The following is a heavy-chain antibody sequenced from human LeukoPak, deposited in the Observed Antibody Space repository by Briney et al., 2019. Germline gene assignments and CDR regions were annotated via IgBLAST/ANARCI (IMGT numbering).Heavy chain of an antibody. D-gene: IGHD6-19*01. CDR3: ARGVAVAGNIIDY. V-gene: IGHV4-4*02. J-gene: IGHJ4*02. CDR1: GGSISSSNW. Sequence: KTSGTLSLTCAVSGGSISSSNWWSWVRQPPGKGLEWIGEIYHSGSTNYNPSLKSRVTISVDKSKNQFSLKLSSVTAADTAVYYCARGVAVAGNIIDYWGQGTLVTVSS. CDR2: IYHSGST.